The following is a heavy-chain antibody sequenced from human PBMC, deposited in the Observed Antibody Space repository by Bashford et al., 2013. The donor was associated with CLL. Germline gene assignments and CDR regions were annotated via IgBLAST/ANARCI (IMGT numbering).Heavy chain of an antibody. Sequence: SGPTLVKPTQTLTLTCTFSGFSLSTSGMCVNWIRQSPGKALEWLAFIDWEDTKYYSRSLKTRLTISKDTSKNEVVLRMTNVNPADTATYFCARIVTFRSTTGFDSWGQGTLVTVSS. CDR2: IDWEDTK. CDR3: ARIVTFRSTTGFDS. J-gene: IGHJ4*02. CDR1: GFSLSTSGMC. V-gene: IGHV2-70*01. D-gene: IGHD3-3*01.